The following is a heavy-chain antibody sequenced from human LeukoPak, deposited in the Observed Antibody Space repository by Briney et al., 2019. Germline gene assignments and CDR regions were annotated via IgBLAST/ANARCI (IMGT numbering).Heavy chain of an antibody. V-gene: IGHV3-30*04. J-gene: IGHJ4*02. Sequence: GGSLRLSCAASGFTFSDYTMHWLRQTPGNGLEWLALISYDGTDKYYAESVKGRLTISRDNSNNTLYVQIDSLRPEDTAVYYCARDSRGYSYGFDYWGQGTLVTVSS. CDR2: ISYDGTDK. D-gene: IGHD5-18*01. CDR1: GFTFSDYT. CDR3: ARDSRGYSYGFDY.